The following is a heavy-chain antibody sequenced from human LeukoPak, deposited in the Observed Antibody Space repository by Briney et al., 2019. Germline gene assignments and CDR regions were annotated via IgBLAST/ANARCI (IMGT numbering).Heavy chain of an antibody. J-gene: IGHJ4*02. V-gene: IGHV1-69*05. CDR1: GGTFSSYA. Sequence: SVKVSCKASGGTFSSYAISWVRQAPGQGLEWMGGIIPIFGTANYAQKFQGRVTITTDESTSAAYMELSSLRSEDTAVYYCARAMGATTGEVYWGQGTPVTVSS. CDR2: IIPIFGTA. D-gene: IGHD1-26*01. CDR3: ARAMGATTGEVY.